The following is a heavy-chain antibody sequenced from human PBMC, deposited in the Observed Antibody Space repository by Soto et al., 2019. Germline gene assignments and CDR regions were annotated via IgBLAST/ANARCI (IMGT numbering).Heavy chain of an antibody. D-gene: IGHD3-10*01. Sequence: SETLSLTCTVSGGSISSYYWSWIRQPAGKGLEWIGRIYTSGSTNYNPSLKSRVTMSVDASKNQFSLKLSSVTAADTAVYYCARGSRMVRGVIITGGMDVWGQGTTVTVSS. V-gene: IGHV4-4*07. CDR2: IYTSGST. CDR1: GGSISSYY. CDR3: ARGSRMVRGVIITGGMDV. J-gene: IGHJ6*02.